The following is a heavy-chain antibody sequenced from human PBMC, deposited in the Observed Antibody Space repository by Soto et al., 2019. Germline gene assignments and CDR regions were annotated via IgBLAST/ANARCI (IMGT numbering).Heavy chain of an antibody. J-gene: IGHJ2*01. D-gene: IGHD3-10*01. V-gene: IGHV4-59*01. CDR1: GGSISSYY. CDR2: IYYSGST. Sequence: QVQLQESGPGLVKPSETLSLTCTVSGGSISSYYWSWIRQPPGKGLEWIGYIYYSGSTNYSPSLKSRVTISVDTSKNQFSLKLSSVTAADTAVYYCARVGEYYGGWYFDLWGRGTLVTVSS. CDR3: ARVGEYYGGWYFDL.